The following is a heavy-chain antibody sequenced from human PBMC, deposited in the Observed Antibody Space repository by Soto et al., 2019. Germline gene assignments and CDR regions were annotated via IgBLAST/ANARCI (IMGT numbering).Heavy chain of an antibody. CDR2: IQSGGPT. D-gene: IGHD2-15*01. Sequence: PGGSLRLSCAASGFTVSSKYMSWVRQAPGKELEWVSLIQSGGPTYYADSVKGRFTISRDTSENTVHLQMDSLRAEDTAVYYCARDDVLCDGGRCYGVPLDVGGKGTTVTVSS. J-gene: IGHJ6*04. CDR3: ARDDVLCDGGRCYGVPLDV. CDR1: GFTVSSKY. V-gene: IGHV3-66*01.